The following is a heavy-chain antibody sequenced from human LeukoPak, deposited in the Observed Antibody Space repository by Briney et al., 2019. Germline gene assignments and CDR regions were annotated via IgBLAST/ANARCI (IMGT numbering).Heavy chain of an antibody. Sequence: PSETLSLTCTVSGGSISSSSYYWGWIRQPPGKGLEWIGSIYYSGSTYYNPSLKSRVTISVDTSKNQFSLKLSSVTAADTAVYYCARHHALDYYGSGSYYYGWFDPWGQGTLDTVSS. CDR3: ARHHALDYYGSGSYYYGWFDP. V-gene: IGHV4-39*01. D-gene: IGHD3-10*01. CDR1: GGSISSSSYY. J-gene: IGHJ5*02. CDR2: IYYSGST.